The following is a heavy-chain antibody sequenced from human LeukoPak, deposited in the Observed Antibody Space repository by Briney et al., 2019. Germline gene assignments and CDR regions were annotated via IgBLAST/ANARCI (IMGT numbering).Heavy chain of an antibody. D-gene: IGHD3-10*01. CDR2: IYYSRTT. Sequence: SETLSLTCTVSGGSISSSRYYWGWIRQTPGKGLEWIGTIYYSRTTYYNPSLESRATISEDTSKNQLSLTLRSVTAADTAVYYCARQISDYYYYYIDVWGKGATVTVSS. CDR3: ARQISDYYYYYIDV. CDR1: GGSISSSRYY. J-gene: IGHJ6*03. V-gene: IGHV4-39*01.